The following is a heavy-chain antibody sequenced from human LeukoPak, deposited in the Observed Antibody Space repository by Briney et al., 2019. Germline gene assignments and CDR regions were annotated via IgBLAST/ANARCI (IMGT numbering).Heavy chain of an antibody. J-gene: IGHJ4*02. Sequence: PGGSLRLSCTASGFSLSGYWMSWVRQAPGQGLEWVANIGKDGSWIHYADSVKGRFAIYRDNAKNSLSLQINRMRADNTAIYYCARDIDFYSTDYWGQGTLVTVSS. CDR2: IGKDGSWI. D-gene: IGHD2-21*02. V-gene: IGHV3-7*01. CDR3: ARDIDFYSTDY. CDR1: GFSLSGYW.